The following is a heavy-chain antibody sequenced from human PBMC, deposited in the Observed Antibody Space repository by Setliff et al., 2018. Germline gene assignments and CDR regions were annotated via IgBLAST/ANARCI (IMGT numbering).Heavy chain of an antibody. V-gene: IGHV3-7*01. J-gene: IGHJ6*03. CDR3: AVIDWGENFYNMDV. CDR2: INQHGSAK. D-gene: IGHD7-27*01. CDR1: GFTFNSYW. Sequence: GGSLRLSCAASGFTFNSYWMSWVRQAPGKGLEWVANINQHGSAKYYVDSVKGRFTISRDNAKNSLYLQMNSLRAEDTAVYFCAVIDWGENFYNMDVWGKGTTVTVSS.